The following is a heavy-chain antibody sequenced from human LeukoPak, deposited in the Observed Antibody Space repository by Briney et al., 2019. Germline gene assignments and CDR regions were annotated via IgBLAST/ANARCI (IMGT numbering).Heavy chain of an antibody. CDR3: ARGSRYGSGSYCGY. CDR1: GYTFTSHD. V-gene: IGHV1-8*01. J-gene: IGHJ4*02. CDR2: MNPNSGNK. Sequence: ASVKVSCKASGYTFTSHDINWVRQATGQGLEWMGRMNPNSGNKGYAQKFQGRVTMTGHTSISTAYMELRSLRSEDTAVYYCARGSRYGSGSYCGYWGQGTMVTVSS. D-gene: IGHD3-10*01.